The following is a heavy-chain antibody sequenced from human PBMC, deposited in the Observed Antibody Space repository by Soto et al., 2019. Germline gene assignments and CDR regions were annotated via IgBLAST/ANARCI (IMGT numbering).Heavy chain of an antibody. J-gene: IGHJ6*02. V-gene: IGHV3-48*01. Sequence: SLRLSCAASGFTFSSYSMNWVRQAPGKGLEWVSYISSSSSTIYYADSVKGRFTISRDNAENSLYLQMNSLRAEDTAVYYCARADSGYAHGYYYYGMDVWGQGTTVTVS. CDR1: GFTFSSYS. D-gene: IGHD5-12*01. CDR3: ARADSGYAHGYYYYGMDV. CDR2: ISSSSSTI.